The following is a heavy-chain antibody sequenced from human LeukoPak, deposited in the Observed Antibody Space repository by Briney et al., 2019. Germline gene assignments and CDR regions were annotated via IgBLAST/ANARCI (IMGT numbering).Heavy chain of an antibody. CDR1: GGSISSSNW. J-gene: IGHJ4*02. V-gene: IGHV4-4*02. CDR3: ASVPRGPDIAAAGTPGSCYFDY. Sequence: SETLSLTCAVSGGSISSSNWWSWVRQPPGKGLEWIGEIYHSGSTNYNPSLKSRVTISVDRSKNQFSLKLSSVTAADTAVYYCASVPRGPDIAAAGTPGSCYFDYWGQGTLVTVSS. CDR2: IYHSGST. D-gene: IGHD6-13*01.